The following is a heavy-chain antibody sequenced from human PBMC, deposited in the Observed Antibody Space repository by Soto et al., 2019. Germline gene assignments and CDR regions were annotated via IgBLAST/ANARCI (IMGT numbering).Heavy chain of an antibody. CDR2: IYYSGST. Sequence: EILSLTCTVSGGSISSYYWSWIRQPPGKGLEWIGYIYYSGSTNYNPSLKSRVTISVDTSKNQFSLKLSSVTAADTAVYYCARQKLGGYDTYYFDYWGQGTLVTAPQ. V-gene: IGHV4-59*08. CDR1: GGSISSYY. D-gene: IGHD5-12*01. J-gene: IGHJ4*02. CDR3: ARQKLGGYDTYYFDY.